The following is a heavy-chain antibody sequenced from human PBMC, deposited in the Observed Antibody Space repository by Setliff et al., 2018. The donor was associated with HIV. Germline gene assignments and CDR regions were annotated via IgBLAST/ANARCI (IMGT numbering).Heavy chain of an antibody. CDR2: INPSRHNT. Sequence: GASVKVSCKASGYTFTDYFIHWVRQAPGQGLEWMGRINPSRHNTIYAPRYQGRVTMTRDTSISTAYMELSSLTSDDTAIYYCARGRLSWSPDFWGQGTLVTVSS. CDR3: ARGRLSWSPDF. CDR1: GYTFTDYF. V-gene: IGHV1-2*06. J-gene: IGHJ4*02.